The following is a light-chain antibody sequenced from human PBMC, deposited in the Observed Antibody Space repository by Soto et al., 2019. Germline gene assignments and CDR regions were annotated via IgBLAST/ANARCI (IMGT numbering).Light chain of an antibody. Sequence: EVVLTQSPGTLSLSPGERATLSCRSSQRVTSSFLSWFQQKPGQPPRLLLYGASRRAAGTPDRFSGSGSGTDFTLIISGLELEDFAVYYCQLYGNYMFTFGQGTKLEI. CDR2: GAS. CDR1: QRVTSSF. CDR3: QLYGNYMFT. J-gene: IGKJ2*01. V-gene: IGKV3-20*01.